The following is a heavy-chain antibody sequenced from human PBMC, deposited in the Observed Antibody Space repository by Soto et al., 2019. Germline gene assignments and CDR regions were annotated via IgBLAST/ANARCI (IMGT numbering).Heavy chain of an antibody. CDR2: IIPILGIA. CDR3: ARLLLDTAMVPPGGW. Sequence: GASVKVSCKASGGTFSSYTISWVRQAPGQGLEWMGRIIPILGIANYAQKFQGRVTITADESTSTAYMELSSLRSEDTAVYYCARLLLDTAMVPPGGWWGQGTLVTVSS. D-gene: IGHD5-18*01. V-gene: IGHV1-69*02. J-gene: IGHJ4*02. CDR1: GGTFSSYT.